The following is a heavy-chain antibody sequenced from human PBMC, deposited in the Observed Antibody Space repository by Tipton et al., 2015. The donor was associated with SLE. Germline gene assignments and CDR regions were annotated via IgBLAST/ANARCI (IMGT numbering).Heavy chain of an antibody. CDR3: VRRHEELRAGDALNM. V-gene: IGHV3-30*04. CDR2: ISYDAINK. J-gene: IGHJ3*02. CDR1: GFTFSSYA. D-gene: IGHD1-7*01. Sequence: SLRLSCAASGFTFSSYAMHWVRQPPGKGLEWVAVISYDAINKFYAESVKGRFTISRDNSKNTLFLQMDSLGAEDTAVYYCVRRHEELRAGDALNMWGQGTMVTVSS.